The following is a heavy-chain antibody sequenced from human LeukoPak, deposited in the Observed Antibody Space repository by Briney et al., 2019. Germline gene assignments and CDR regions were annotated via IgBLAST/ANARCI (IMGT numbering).Heavy chain of an antibody. CDR3: ARRPPSGYCSGGSCRIYYFDY. CDR1: GFTFSSYW. CDR2: IKQDGSEK. J-gene: IGHJ4*02. Sequence: GGSLRLSCAASGFTFSSYWMSWVRQAPGKGLEWVASIKQDGSEKYYVDSVKGRFTISRDNAKNSLYLQMNSLRAEDTAVYYCARRPPSGYCSGGSCRIYYFDYWGQGTLVTVSS. V-gene: IGHV3-7*01. D-gene: IGHD2-15*01.